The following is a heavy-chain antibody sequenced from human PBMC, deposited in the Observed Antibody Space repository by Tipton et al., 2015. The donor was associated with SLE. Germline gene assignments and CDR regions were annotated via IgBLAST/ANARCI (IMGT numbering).Heavy chain of an antibody. CDR1: GFTFSSYG. Sequence: SLRLSCAASGFTFSSYGMHWVRQAPGKGLEWVAVIWYDGSNKYYADSVKGRFTISRDNSKNTLYLQMNSLRAEDTAVYYCAKARSGSYSAGMDVWGQGTTVTVSS. J-gene: IGHJ6*02. CDR2: IWYDGSNK. D-gene: IGHD3-10*01. V-gene: IGHV3-33*06. CDR3: AKARSGSYSAGMDV.